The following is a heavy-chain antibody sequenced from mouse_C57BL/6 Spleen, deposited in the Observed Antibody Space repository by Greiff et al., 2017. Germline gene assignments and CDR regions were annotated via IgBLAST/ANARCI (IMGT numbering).Heavy chain of an antibody. CDR2: IFPGSGST. J-gene: IGHJ1*03. D-gene: IGHD1-1*01. CDR1: GYTFTGYW. CDR3: ARSGGYGSSYLYFDV. Sequence: QVQLQQSGAELMKPGASVKLSCKASGYTFTGYWIEWVKQRPGHGLEWIGVIFPGSGSTNYNEKFKGKATFTADTSSNTAYMQLSSLTTEDSAIYYCARSGGYGSSYLYFDVWGTGTTVTVSS. V-gene: IGHV1-9*01.